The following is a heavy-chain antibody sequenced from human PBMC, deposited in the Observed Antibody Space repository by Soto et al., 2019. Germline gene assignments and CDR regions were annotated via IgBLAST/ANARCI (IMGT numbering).Heavy chain of an antibody. Sequence: QVQLVQSGAEVKNPGSSMKVSCKAPGGTFSNYAVSWVRQAPGHGLEWMGGLIPLFYTPSYAGKFEDRVNIIADESASTAYMELAGLRSDDTAVYKCAIGHSYGQFDSLGQGTLVTVSS. D-gene: IGHD3-16*01. V-gene: IGHV1-69*01. CDR3: AIGHSYGQFDS. J-gene: IGHJ4*02. CDR2: LIPLFYTP. CDR1: GGTFSNYA.